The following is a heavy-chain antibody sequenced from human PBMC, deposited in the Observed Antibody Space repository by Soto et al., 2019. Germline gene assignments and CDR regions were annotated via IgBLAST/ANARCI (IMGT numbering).Heavy chain of an antibody. J-gene: IGHJ4*02. CDR1: GFTFSSYG. CDR2: IWYDGSNK. CDR3: ARGGGGFDY. Sequence: QVQLVESGGGVVQPGRSLRLSCAASGFTFSSYGMHWVRQAPGKGLEWVAVIWYDGSNKYYADSVKGRFTISRDNSKNMLYLQMNSLRAEDTAVYYCARGGGGFDYWGQGTLVTVSS. V-gene: IGHV3-33*01. D-gene: IGHD2-15*01.